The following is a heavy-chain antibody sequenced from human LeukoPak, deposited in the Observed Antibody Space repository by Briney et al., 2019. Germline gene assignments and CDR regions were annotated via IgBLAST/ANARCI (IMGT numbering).Heavy chain of an antibody. J-gene: IGHJ4*02. Sequence: ASVKVSCKASGGTFSSYAISWVRQAPGQGLEWMGGIIPIFGTANYAQKFQGRVTITTDESTSTVYMELSSLRSEDTAVYYCARDRQIVVVPAGIDYWGQGTLVTVSS. D-gene: IGHD2-2*02. V-gene: IGHV1-69*05. CDR3: ARDRQIVVVPAGIDY. CDR2: IIPIFGTA. CDR1: GGTFSSYA.